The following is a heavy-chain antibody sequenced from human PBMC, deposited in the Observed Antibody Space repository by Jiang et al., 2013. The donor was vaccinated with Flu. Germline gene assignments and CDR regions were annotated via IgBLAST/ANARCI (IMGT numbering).Heavy chain of an antibody. J-gene: IGHJ4*02. CDR3: SVASAGQSYRAFDY. V-gene: IGHV3-11*03. D-gene: IGHD6-13*01. CDR2: LVVVVVT. CDR1: Y. Sequence: YMSWIRQAPGRGWSGFHTLVVVVVTQTTQTLSKGRFTISRDNAKNPLYLQMNSLRAEDTAVYYCSVASAGQSYRAFDYWGQGTLVTVSS.